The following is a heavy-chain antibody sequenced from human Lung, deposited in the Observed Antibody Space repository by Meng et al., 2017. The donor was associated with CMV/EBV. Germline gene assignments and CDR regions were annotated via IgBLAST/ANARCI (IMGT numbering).Heavy chain of an antibody. Sequence: GGSLRLSCAASGFTFSSYDMHWVRQAPGKGLEGVACIRYGGSNKYYADSVKGRFTICRDNSKNTLYLQMNSLRAEDTAVYYCAKDFRKYDRTTVSLDYWGQGTLVTVSS. V-gene: IGHV3-30*02. CDR3: AKDFRKYDRTTVSLDY. CDR2: IRYGGSNK. D-gene: IGHD4-17*01. CDR1: GFTFSSYD. J-gene: IGHJ4*02.